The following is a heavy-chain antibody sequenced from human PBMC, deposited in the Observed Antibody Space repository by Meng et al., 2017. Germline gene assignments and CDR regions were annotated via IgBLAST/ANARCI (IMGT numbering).Heavy chain of an antibody. CDR1: GFSFSSYG. J-gene: IGHJ4*02. D-gene: IGHD2/OR15-2a*01. V-gene: IGHV3-7*01. Sequence: GGSLRLSCAASGFSFSSYGMSWVRQAPGKGLEWVANIKQDGSEKYYVDSVKGRFTISRDNAKNSLYLQMNSLRAEDTAVYYCARVRASLGPTTADYWGQGTLVTVSS. CDR3: ARVRASLGPTTADY. CDR2: IKQDGSEK.